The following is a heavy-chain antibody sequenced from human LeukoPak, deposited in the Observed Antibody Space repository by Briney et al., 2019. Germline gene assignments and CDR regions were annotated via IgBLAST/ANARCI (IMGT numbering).Heavy chain of an antibody. J-gene: IGHJ4*02. CDR2: ISSGSAHI. CDR3: AKDRSYYDSSGYIYYFDY. V-gene: IGHV3-21*04. Sequence: PGGSLRLSCAGSGFTFSTFSFNWVRQAPGKGLEWVSSISSGSAHIYYADSVKGRFTISRDNSKNTLYLQMNSLRAEDTAVYYCAKDRSYYDSSGYIYYFDYWGQGTLVTVSS. D-gene: IGHD3-22*01. CDR1: GFTFSTFS.